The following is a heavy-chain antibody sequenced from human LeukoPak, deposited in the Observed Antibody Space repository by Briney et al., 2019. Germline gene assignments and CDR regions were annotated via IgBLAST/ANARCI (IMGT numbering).Heavy chain of an antibody. CDR1: GYSISTGYY. CDR3: ARDQQLATFDY. V-gene: IGHV4-38-2*02. D-gene: IGHD6-6*01. J-gene: IGHJ4*02. Sequence: SETLSLTCTVSGYSISTGYYWGWVRQTPGKGLGWLGTVFHTGATYYNPSLRSRVTISVDTAKNQFSLKLSSVTAADTAVYYCARDQQLATFDYWGQGTLVTVSS. CDR2: VFHTGAT.